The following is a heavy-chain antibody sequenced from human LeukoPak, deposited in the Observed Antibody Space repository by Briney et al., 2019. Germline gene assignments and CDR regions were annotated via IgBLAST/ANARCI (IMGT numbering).Heavy chain of an antibody. CDR2: ISDIGLST. CDR3: ARISLRAFDV. CDR1: GFIFNSYA. J-gene: IGHJ3*01. D-gene: IGHD2/OR15-2a*01. Sequence: GGYLRLSCAASGFIFNSYAMSWVRQAPGKGLEWVSTISDIGLSTYYADSVKGRLTISRDNSKNTLSLLLSSLRADDTAIYYCARISLRAFDVWGQGTTVTVSS. V-gene: IGHV3-23*01.